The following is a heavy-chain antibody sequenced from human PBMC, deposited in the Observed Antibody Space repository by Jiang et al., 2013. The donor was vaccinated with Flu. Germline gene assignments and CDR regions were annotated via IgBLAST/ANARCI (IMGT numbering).Heavy chain of an antibody. CDR2: MNPNSGNT. CDR1: GYTFTSYD. CDR3: ARGQSGYDPLNYYYYMDV. Sequence: SGAEVKKPGASVKVSCKASGYTFTSYDINWVRQATGQGLEWMGWMNPNSGNTGYAQKFQGRVTMTRNTSISTAYMELSSLGSEDTAVYYCARGQSGYDPLNYYYYMDVWGKGTTVTVSS. J-gene: IGHJ6*03. V-gene: IGHV1-8*01. D-gene: IGHD5-12*01.